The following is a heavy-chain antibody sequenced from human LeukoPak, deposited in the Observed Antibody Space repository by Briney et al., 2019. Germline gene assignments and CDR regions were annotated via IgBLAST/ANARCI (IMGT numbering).Heavy chain of an antibody. CDR1: GFTFSRYW. CDR2: IKQDGSEK. CDR3: ASTRITDY. Sequence: PGGSLRLSCAASGFTFSRYWMTWVRQAPGKGLEWVANIKQDGSEKYYVDSVKGRFTISRDNAKNSLYLQMNSLRAEDTAVYYCASTRITDYWGQGTLVTVSS. V-gene: IGHV3-7*01. J-gene: IGHJ4*02. D-gene: IGHD3-10*01.